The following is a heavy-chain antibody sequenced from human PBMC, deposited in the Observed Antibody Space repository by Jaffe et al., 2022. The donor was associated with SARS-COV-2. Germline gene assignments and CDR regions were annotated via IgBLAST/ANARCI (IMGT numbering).Heavy chain of an antibody. CDR1: GFTFSSYG. Sequence: QVQLVESGGGVVQPGRSLRLSCAASGFTFSSYGMHWVRQAPGKGLEWVAVIWYDGSNKYYADSVKGRFTISRDNSKNTLYLQMNSLRAEDTAVYYCARDIRAGHYYYYGMDVWGQGTTVTVSS. CDR3: ARDIRAGHYYYYGMDV. CDR2: IWYDGSNK. J-gene: IGHJ6*02. D-gene: IGHD6-19*01. V-gene: IGHV3-33*01.